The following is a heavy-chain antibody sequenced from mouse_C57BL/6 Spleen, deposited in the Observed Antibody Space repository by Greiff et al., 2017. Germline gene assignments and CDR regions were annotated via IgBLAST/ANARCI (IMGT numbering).Heavy chain of an antibody. D-gene: IGHD1-1*02. CDR2: INPSNGGT. V-gene: IGHV1-53*01. CDR3: ARVVLSSGGWYFDY. J-gene: IGHJ2*01. Sequence: QVHVKQPGTELVKPGASVKLSCKASGYTFTSYWMHWVKQRPGQGLEWIGNINPSNGGTNYNEKFKSKATLTVDKSSSTAYMQLSSLTSEDSAVYYCARVVLSSGGWYFDYWGQGTTLTVSS. CDR1: GYTFTSYW.